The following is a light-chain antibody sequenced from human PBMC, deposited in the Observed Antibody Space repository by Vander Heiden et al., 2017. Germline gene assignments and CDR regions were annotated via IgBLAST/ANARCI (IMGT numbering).Light chain of an antibody. Sequence: QSALTPPASVSGSPGQSITISCTGTSSDVGAYNSVSWYQQHPDKAPKLLIYDVSNRPSGVSKRFFGSKSGNTASLIISGLQAEDEADYYCSSYTISSTVIFGGGTKLTVL. V-gene: IGLV2-14*01. CDR3: SSYTISSTVI. J-gene: IGLJ2*01. CDR1: SSDVGAYNS. CDR2: DVS.